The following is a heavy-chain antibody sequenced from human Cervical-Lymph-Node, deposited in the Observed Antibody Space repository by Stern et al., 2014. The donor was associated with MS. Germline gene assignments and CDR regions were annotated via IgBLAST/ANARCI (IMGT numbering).Heavy chain of an antibody. D-gene: IGHD2-2*02. CDR1: GFTFSSYS. J-gene: IGHJ6*02. CDR2: ISSMSSYI. V-gene: IGHV3-21*01. CDR3: ARDRGCSSTSCYTNYYYGMDV. Sequence: EMQLVESGGGLVKPGGSLRFSCAAPGFTFSSYSMNWVRQAPGQGLEWVSFISSMSSYIYYADSVKGRFTISRDNAKNALYLQMTSLRAEDAAVYYCARDRGCSSTSCYTNYYYGMDVWGQGTTVTVSS.